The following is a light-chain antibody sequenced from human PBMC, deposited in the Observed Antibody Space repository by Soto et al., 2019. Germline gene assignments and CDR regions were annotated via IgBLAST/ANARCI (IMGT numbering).Light chain of an antibody. CDR3: QHYNTYPWT. Sequence: DIQMTQSPSIQSASVGDRVTISCPASQSISSWLAWYQQKPGKAPNLLIHKASHLESGVPSRFSGSGSGTEFTLTISSLQPGDFATYYCQHYNTYPWTFGQGTMVDI. CDR2: KAS. CDR1: QSISSW. J-gene: IGKJ1*01. V-gene: IGKV1-5*03.